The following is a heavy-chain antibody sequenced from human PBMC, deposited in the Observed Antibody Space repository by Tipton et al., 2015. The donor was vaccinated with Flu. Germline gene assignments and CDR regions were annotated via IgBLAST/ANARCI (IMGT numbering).Heavy chain of an antibody. CDR3: AGSSTAGGPLRT. V-gene: IGHV4-39*07. D-gene: IGHD2/OR15-2a*01. CDR1: GGSISSSSYY. CDR2: IYHNSGST. J-gene: IGHJ5*02. Sequence: LRLSCTVSGGSISSSSYYWGWIRQPPGKGLEWIGSIYHNSGSTYYDPSLKSRVTISVDTSKNQFSLKLSSVTAADTAVYYCAGSSTAGGPLRTWGQGSLVTVSS.